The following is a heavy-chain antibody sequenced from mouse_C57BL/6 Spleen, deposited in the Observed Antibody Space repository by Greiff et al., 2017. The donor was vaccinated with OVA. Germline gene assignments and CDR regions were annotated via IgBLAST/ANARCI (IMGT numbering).Heavy chain of an antibody. J-gene: IGHJ2*01. CDR1: GYTFTSYW. CDR2: IDPSDSYT. Sequence: QVQLQQPGAELVMPGASVKLSCKASGYTFTSYWMHWVKQRPGQGLEWIGEIDPSDSYTNYNQKFKGKSTLTVDKSSSTAYMQLSSLTSEDSAVYYCAKGAHYSNFPDYWGQGTTLTVSS. D-gene: IGHD2-5*01. CDR3: AKGAHYSNFPDY. V-gene: IGHV1-69*01.